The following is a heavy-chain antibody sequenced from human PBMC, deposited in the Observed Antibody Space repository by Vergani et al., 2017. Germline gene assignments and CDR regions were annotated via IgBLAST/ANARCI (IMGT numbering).Heavy chain of an antibody. D-gene: IGHD3-10*01. Sequence: QVQLQQWGAGLLKPSQTLSLTCTVSGGSISSGGYYWSWIRQHPGKGLEWIGYIYYSGSTYYNPSLKSRVTISVDTSKNQFSLKLSSVTAADTAVYYCARHPTYYYGSDVDYWGQGTLVTVSS. CDR3: ARHPTYYYGSDVDY. J-gene: IGHJ4*02. CDR1: GGSISSGGYY. V-gene: IGHV4-31*03. CDR2: IYYSGST.